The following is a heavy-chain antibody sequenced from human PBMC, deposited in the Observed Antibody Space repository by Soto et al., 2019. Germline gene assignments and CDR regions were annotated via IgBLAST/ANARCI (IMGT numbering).Heavy chain of an antibody. Sequence: QLQLQESGPGLVKPSETLSLTCTVSVGSISSSSYYWGWIRQPPGKGLEWIGSIYYSGSTYYNPTFTSRVTISVATSKMQFSLKLSSVTAADTAVYYCARLVYDSSGYRPVWGQGTLVTVSS. D-gene: IGHD3-22*01. CDR3: ARLVYDSSGYRPV. CDR1: VGSISSSSYY. J-gene: IGHJ4*02. V-gene: IGHV4-39*01. CDR2: IYYSGST.